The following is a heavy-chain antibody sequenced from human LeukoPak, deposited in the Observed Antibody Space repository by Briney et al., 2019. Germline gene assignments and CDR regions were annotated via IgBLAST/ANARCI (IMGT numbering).Heavy chain of an antibody. Sequence: PGESLKISCKGSGYSFTSYWISWVRQMPGKGLERMGRIDPSDSYTNYSPSFQGHVTISADKSISTAYLQWSSLKASDTAMYYCARRSGLAEQFDYWGQGTLVTVSS. CDR3: ARRSGLAEQFDY. D-gene: IGHD3-10*01. J-gene: IGHJ4*02. CDR2: IDPSDSYT. V-gene: IGHV5-10-1*01. CDR1: GYSFTSYW.